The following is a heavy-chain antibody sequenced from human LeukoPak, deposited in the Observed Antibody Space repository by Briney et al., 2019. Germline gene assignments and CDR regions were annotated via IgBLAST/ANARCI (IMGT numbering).Heavy chain of an antibody. CDR1: GFTFDDYA. J-gene: IGHJ3*02. Sequence: GGSLRLSCAASGFTFDDYAMHWVRQAPGKGLEWVSGISWNSGSIGYADSVKGRFTISRDNAKNSLYLQMNSLRAEDTAVYYCARELIAAAGYDAFDIWGQGTMVTVSS. CDR3: ARELIAAAGYDAFDI. D-gene: IGHD6-13*01. V-gene: IGHV3-9*01. CDR2: ISWNSGSI.